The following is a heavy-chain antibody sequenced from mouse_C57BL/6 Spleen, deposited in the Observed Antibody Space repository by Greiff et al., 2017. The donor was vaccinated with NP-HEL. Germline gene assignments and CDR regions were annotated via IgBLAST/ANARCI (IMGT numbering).Heavy chain of an antibody. Sequence: EVKVVESGGGLVQPGGSMKLSCVASGFTFSNYWMNWVRQSPEKGLEWVAQIRLKSDNYATHYAESVKGRFTISRDDSKSSVYLQMNNLRAEDTGIYYCTGPYYGLSGGFAYWGQGTLVTVSA. J-gene: IGHJ3*01. V-gene: IGHV6-3*01. CDR1: GFTFSNYW. CDR2: IRLKSDNYAT. CDR3: TGPYYGLSGGFAY. D-gene: IGHD1-2*01.